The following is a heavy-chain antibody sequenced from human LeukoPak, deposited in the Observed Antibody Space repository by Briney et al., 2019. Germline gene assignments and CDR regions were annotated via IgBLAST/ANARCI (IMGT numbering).Heavy chain of an antibody. CDR1: GGSFSGYY. V-gene: IGHV4-34*01. Sequence: KPSETLSLTCAVYGGSFSGYYWSWIRQPPGKGLEWIGEINHSGSTNYNPSLKSRVTISVDTSQKQFSLRLSSVTAADTAVYYCARGRYLTTGGGAAAGFLDYWGQGTLVTVSS. CDR3: ARGRYLTTGGGAAAGFLDY. CDR2: INHSGST. D-gene: IGHD6-13*01. J-gene: IGHJ4*02.